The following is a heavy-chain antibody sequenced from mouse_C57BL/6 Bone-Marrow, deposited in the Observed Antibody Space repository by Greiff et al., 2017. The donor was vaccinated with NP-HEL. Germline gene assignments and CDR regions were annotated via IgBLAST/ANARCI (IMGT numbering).Heavy chain of an antibody. CDR2: ISDGGSYT. V-gene: IGHV5-4*03. J-gene: IGHJ4*01. Sequence: EVKVVESGGGLVKPGGSLKLSCAASGFTFSSYAMSWVRQTPEKRLEWVATISDGGSYTYYPDNVKGRFTISRDNAKNNLYLQMSHLKSEDTAMYYCATYGYDDAMDYWGQGTSVTVSS. CDR3: ATYGYDDAMDY. D-gene: IGHD2-2*01. CDR1: GFTFSSYA.